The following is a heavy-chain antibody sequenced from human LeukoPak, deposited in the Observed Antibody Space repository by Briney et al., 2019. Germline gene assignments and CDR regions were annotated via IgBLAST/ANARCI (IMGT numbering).Heavy chain of an antibody. Sequence: NPSETLSLTCSVSGSSISRHYWTWIRQPPGKGLEGIGYTHFSGSTNYNPSLKSRATTSLDRAKNQISLTLTSVTAADPAVYFCARAKAAGSYDFWGQGTLVTVSS. CDR2: THFSGST. CDR3: ARAKAAGSYDF. J-gene: IGHJ4*02. V-gene: IGHV4-59*11. CDR1: GSSISRHY. D-gene: IGHD6-13*01.